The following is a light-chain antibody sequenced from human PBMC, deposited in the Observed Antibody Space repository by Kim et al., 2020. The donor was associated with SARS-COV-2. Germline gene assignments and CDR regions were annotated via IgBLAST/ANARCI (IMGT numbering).Light chain of an antibody. CDR2: DVS. CDR1: SSGIGGYNY. CDR3: SSYTTTSALYV. Sequence: QSITISCTGTSSGIGGYNYISWYQQHPGEAPKLMIFDVSNRPSGVSNRFSGSKSGNTASLTISGLQAEDEADYYCSSYTTTSALYVFGTGTKVTVL. J-gene: IGLJ1*01. V-gene: IGLV2-14*04.